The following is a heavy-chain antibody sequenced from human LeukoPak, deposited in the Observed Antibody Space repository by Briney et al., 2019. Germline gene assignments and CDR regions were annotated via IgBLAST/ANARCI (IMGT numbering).Heavy chain of an antibody. CDR3: ARASGRDGYNYAFDI. CDR1: GYSISSGYY. CDR2: IYHSGST. Sequence: PSETLSLTCTVSGYSISSGYYWGWIRQPPGKGLEWIGSIYHSGSTYYNPSRKSRVTISVDTAKNQFSLKLSSVTAADTAVYYCARASGRDGYNYAFDIWGQGTMVTVSS. D-gene: IGHD5-24*01. J-gene: IGHJ3*02. V-gene: IGHV4-38-2*02.